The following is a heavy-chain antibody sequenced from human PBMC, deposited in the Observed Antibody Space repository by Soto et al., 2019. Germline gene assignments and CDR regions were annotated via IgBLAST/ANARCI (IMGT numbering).Heavy chain of an antibody. D-gene: IGHD2-2*01. V-gene: IGHV3-33*06. CDR2: IWYDGSNK. CDR1: GFTFSSYG. Sequence: PGGSLRLSCAASGFTFSSYGMHWVRQAPGKGLEWVAVIWYDGSNKYYADSVKGRFTISRDNSKNTLYLQMNSLRAEDTAVYYCAKGRGAAASSASYYYMDFCGKGTTVTGS. J-gene: IGHJ6*03. CDR3: AKGRGAAASSASYYYMDF.